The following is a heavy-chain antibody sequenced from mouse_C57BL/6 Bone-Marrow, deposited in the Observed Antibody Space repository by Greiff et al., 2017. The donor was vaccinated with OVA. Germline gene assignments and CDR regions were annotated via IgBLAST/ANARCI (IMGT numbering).Heavy chain of an antibody. CDR2: IDPSDSYT. J-gene: IGHJ3*01. V-gene: IGHV1-50*01. CDR1: GYTFTSYW. CDR3: ARGGDGNPAWFAY. D-gene: IGHD2-1*01. Sequence: QVQLQQPGAELVKPGASVKLSCKASGYTFTSYWMQWVKQRPGQGLEWIGEIDPSDSYTNYNQKFKGKATLTVDTSSSTAYMQLSSLTSEDSAVDYCARGGDGNPAWFAYWGQGTLVTVSA.